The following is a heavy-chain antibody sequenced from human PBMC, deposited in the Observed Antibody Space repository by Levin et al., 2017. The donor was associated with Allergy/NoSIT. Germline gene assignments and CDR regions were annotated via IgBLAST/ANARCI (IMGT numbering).Heavy chain of an antibody. CDR1: GFSVSNHY. CDR3: TKRHYSGVYQ. V-gene: IGHV3-53*01. CDR2: IYSDGST. Sequence: AGGSLRLSCAASGFSVSNHYMTWVRQGPGKGLECVSVIYSDGSTYYADSVRGRFTISRDSFRNTLSLHMNSLRDDDTAVYYCTKRHYSGVYQWGQGTLVTVSS. D-gene: IGHD2-2*01. J-gene: IGHJ4*02.